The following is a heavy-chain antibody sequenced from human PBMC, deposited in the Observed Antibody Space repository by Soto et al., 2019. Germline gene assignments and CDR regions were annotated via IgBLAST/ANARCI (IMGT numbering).Heavy chain of an antibody. CDR3: ARTKARSTCFHVDY. J-gene: IGHJ4*02. V-gene: IGHV4-31*03. CDR1: GGSISSGDYY. Sequence: QVQLQESGPGLVKPSQTLSLTCTVSGGSISSGDYYWTWIRQHPGKGLEWIGYIYYSESTKHNPSLTSRITISIDTSKSQFSLKLNSVTAAETAVYYCARTKARSTCFHVDYWGQGTEVTVSS. CDR2: IYYSEST. D-gene: IGHD2-2*01.